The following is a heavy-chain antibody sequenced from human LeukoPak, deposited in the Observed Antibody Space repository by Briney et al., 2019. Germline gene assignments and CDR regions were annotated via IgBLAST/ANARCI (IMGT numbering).Heavy chain of an antibody. CDR1: GFTFSSYS. V-gene: IGHV3-21*01. Sequence: GGSLRLSCAASGFTFSSYSMNWVRQAPGKGLEWVSSISSSSSYIYYADSVKGRFTISRDNAKNSLYLQMNSLRAEDTAGYYCARERGALSTYYYDSSGPRYFDYWGQGTLVTVSS. D-gene: IGHD3-22*01. CDR2: ISSSSSYI. CDR3: ARERGALSTYYYDSSGPRYFDY. J-gene: IGHJ4*02.